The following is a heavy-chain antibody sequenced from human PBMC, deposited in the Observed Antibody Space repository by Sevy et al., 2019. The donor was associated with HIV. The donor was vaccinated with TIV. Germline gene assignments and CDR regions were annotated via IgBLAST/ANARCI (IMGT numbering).Heavy chain of an antibody. Sequence: GGSLRLSCAASGLSFSNYAMSWVRQAPGKGLEWVSAISGSGGSRYYADSVKGRFTISRDNPKNTLYVQMNSLRAEDTAVYYCAKEQTRTVAGMFDYWGQGTLVTVSS. V-gene: IGHV3-23*01. J-gene: IGHJ4*02. CDR3: AKEQTRTVAGMFDY. D-gene: IGHD6-19*01. CDR2: ISGSGGSR. CDR1: GLSFSNYA.